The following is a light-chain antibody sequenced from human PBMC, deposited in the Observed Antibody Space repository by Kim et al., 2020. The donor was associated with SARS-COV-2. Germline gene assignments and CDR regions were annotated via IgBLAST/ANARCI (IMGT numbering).Light chain of an antibody. CDR1: NMGSKS. Sequence: PGKAARMTCGGNNMGSKSVHGYQQKPGQAPVLVIYYDSDRPSGIPERFSGSNSGNTATLTISRVEAGDEADYYCQVWDTSSDHPGVFGGGTKLTVL. J-gene: IGLJ2*01. V-gene: IGLV3-21*04. CDR3: QVWDTSSDHPGV. CDR2: YDS.